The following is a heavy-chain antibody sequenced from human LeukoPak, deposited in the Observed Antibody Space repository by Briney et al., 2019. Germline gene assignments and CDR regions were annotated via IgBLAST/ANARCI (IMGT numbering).Heavy chain of an antibody. CDR1: GFTFSDYY. CDR3: ASGPQYSYGFSY. CDR2: ISSSSSYT. J-gene: IGHJ4*02. Sequence: GGSLRLSSAASGFTFSDYYMSWIRQAPGKGLEWVSYISSSSSYTNYADSVKGRFTISRDNAKNSLYLQMNSLRAEDTAVYYCASGPQYSYGFSYWGQGTLVTVSS. D-gene: IGHD5-18*01. V-gene: IGHV3-11*03.